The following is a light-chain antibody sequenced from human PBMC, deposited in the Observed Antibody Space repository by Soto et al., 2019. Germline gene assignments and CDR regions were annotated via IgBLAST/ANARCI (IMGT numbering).Light chain of an antibody. Sequence: EIVMTQSPATLSVSPGERVTLSCRASQTISSNLAWYQQKPGQAPRLLIHGASSRASGVPDRFGGSGSGTDFTLTISSLQSEDFAVYYCQQYHNWPPQYTFSQGTKLQIK. CDR3: QQYHNWPPQYT. CDR1: QTISSN. J-gene: IGKJ2*01. V-gene: IGKV3-15*01. CDR2: GAS.